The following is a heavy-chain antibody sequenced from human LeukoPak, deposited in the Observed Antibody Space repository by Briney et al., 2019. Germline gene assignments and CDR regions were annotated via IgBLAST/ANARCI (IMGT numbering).Heavy chain of an antibody. J-gene: IGHJ2*01. D-gene: IGHD2-15*01. Sequence: PGGSLRLSCAASGFTFSSYAMHWVRQAPGKGLEWVAVISYDGSNKYYADSVKGRFTISRDNSKNTLYLQMNSLRPEDTAVYYCASIGSPDVVAFYWYFDLWGRGTLVTVSS. CDR1: GFTFSSYA. CDR3: ASIGSPDVVAFYWYFDL. V-gene: IGHV3-30-3*01. CDR2: ISYDGSNK.